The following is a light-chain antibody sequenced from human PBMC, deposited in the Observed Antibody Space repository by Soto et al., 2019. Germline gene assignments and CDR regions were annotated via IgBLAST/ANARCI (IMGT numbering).Light chain of an antibody. Sequence: DIQMTQSPSTLSASVVYRVTITCRASQSISSWLAWYQQKPGKAPKLLIYAASSLQSGVPSRFSGSGSGTDFTLTISSLQPEDFATYYCQQSYSTQTFGQGTKV. CDR3: QQSYSTQT. CDR2: AAS. V-gene: IGKV1-39*01. CDR1: QSISSW. J-gene: IGKJ1*01.